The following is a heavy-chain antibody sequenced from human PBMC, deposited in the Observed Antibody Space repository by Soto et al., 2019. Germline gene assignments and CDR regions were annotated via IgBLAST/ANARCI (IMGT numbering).Heavy chain of an antibody. CDR2: MNPNSGNT. CDR3: ARDKVVGATGN. CDR1: GYTFTSYD. D-gene: IGHD1-1*01. Sequence: QVQLVQSGAEVKKPGASVKVSCKASGYTFTSYDINWGRQATGQRLEWLGWMNPNSGNTVYAQKFQGRVTMTRKTYISTAYMERSRLRSEDTAVYYCARDKVVGATGNWGQGTVVTVSS. V-gene: IGHV1-8*01. J-gene: IGHJ4*02.